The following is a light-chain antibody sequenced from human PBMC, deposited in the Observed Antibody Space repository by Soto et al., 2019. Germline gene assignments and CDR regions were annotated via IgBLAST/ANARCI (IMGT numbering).Light chain of an antibody. V-gene: IGKV3-11*01. CDR2: DAS. J-gene: IGKJ4*01. Sequence: EIVLTQSPVILSVSPGESATLSCRASQRISSNLAWYQQKPGQAPRLLIYDASNRATGIPARFSGSGSETDFTLTISSLEPGDFGVYYCQQRSNGPLTFGGGTKVEIK. CDR1: QRISSN. CDR3: QQRSNGPLT.